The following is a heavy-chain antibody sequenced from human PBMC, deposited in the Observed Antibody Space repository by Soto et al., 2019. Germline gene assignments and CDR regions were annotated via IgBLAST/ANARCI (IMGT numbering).Heavy chain of an antibody. D-gene: IGHD2-15*01. CDR1: GYTFTSYD. V-gene: IGHV1-8*01. CDR2: MNPNSGNT. J-gene: IGHJ6*02. Sequence: GSVKVSCKASGYTFTSYDINWVRQATGQGLEWMGWMNPNSGNTGYAQKFQGRVTMTRNTSISTAYMELSSLRSEDTAVYYCARGRGGAKRYYYGMDVWGQGTTVTVSS. CDR3: ARGRGGAKRYYYGMDV.